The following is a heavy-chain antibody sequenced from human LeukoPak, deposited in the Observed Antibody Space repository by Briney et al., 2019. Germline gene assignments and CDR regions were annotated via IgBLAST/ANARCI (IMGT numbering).Heavy chain of an antibody. CDR2: ISSSGSTI. CDR3: ARGYYDSSGYRKGGAFDI. J-gene: IGHJ3*02. D-gene: IGHD3-22*01. Sequence: PGGSLRLSCAASGFTFSSYEMNWVRQAPGKGLEWVSYISSSGSTIYYADSVKGRFTISRDNAKNSLYLQMNSLRAEDTAVYYCARGYYDSSGYRKGGAFDIWGQGTMVTVSS. V-gene: IGHV3-48*03. CDR1: GFTFSSYE.